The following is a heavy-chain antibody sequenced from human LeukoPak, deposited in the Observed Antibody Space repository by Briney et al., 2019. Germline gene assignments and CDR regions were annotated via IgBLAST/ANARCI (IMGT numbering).Heavy chain of an antibody. D-gene: IGHD3-22*01. V-gene: IGHV3-23*01. CDR3: ADAAHTFDSSRYYFAY. CDR1: GFTFNNYD. CDR2: ISDSGGTT. Sequence: TGGSLRLSCAASGFTFNNYDMSGVRQAPGKGLEWVSVISDSGGTTYYADSVKRRSTISRYNSKNTLFLQMNSLRAQHTDVYYCADAAHTFDSSRYYFAYWGQGTLVTVSS. J-gene: IGHJ4*02.